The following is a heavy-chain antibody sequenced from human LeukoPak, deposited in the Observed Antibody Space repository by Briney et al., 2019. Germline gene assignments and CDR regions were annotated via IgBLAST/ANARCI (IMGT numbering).Heavy chain of an antibody. V-gene: IGHV4-34*01. Sequence: PSESLSLTCAVYGGSFSGYYWSWIRQPPGKGLEWIGEINHSGSTNYNPSLKSRVTISVDTSKNQFSLKLSSVTAADTAVYYCARRFYYDVLTGYRLTRPYYFDYWGQGTLVTVSS. D-gene: IGHD3-9*01. J-gene: IGHJ4*02. CDR2: INHSGST. CDR3: ARRFYYDVLTGYRLTRPYYFDY. CDR1: GGSFSGYY.